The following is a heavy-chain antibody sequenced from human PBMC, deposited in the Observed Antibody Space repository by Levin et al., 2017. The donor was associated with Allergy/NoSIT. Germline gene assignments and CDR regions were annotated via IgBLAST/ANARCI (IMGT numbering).Heavy chain of an antibody. J-gene: IGHJ4*02. CDR3: VRDPRRTSSGYYNWGHYFGY. Sequence: PGGSLRLSCSASGFTFSTYAMHWVRQAPGMGLEWVAVISFDGNDKFYADSVKGRFTIPRDNSKKTLYMQMNSLRAEDTAVYYCVRDPRRTSSGYYNWGHYFGYWGQGTLVTVSS. CDR1: GFTFSTYA. D-gene: IGHD3-22*01. CDR2: ISFDGNDK. V-gene: IGHV3-30*04.